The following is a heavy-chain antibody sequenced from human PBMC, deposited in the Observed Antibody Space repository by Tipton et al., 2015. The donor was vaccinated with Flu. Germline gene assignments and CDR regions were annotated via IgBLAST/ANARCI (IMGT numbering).Heavy chain of an antibody. D-gene: IGHD2-8*01. V-gene: IGHV6-1*01. J-gene: IGHJ4*02. CDR2: TYYRSKWYN. Sequence: GLVKPSQTLSLTCAISGDSVSSNSAAWNRIRQSPSRGLEWLGRTYYRSKWYNDYAVSVKSRITINPDTSKNQFSLQLNSVTPEDTAVYYCARGGERYCTNGVCYAFDYWGQGTLVTVSS. CDR3: ARGGERYCTNGVCYAFDY. CDR1: GDSVSSNSAA.